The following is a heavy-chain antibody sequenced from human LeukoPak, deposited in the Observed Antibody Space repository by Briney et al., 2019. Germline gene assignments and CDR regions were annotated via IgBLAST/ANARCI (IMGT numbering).Heavy chain of an antibody. J-gene: IGHJ4*02. V-gene: IGHV1-69*13. CDR3: ARDLYYYGSGSNPSTYYFDY. CDR1: GGTFSSYA. CDR2: IIPIFGTA. Sequence: ASVKVSCKASGGTFSSYAISWVRQAPGQGLEWMGGIIPIFGTANYAQKFQGRVTITADESTSTAYMELSSLRSEDTAVYYCARDLYYYGSGSNPSTYYFDYWGRGTLVTVSS. D-gene: IGHD3-10*01.